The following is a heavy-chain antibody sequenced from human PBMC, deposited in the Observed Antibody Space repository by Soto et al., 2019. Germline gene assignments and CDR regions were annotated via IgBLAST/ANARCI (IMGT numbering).Heavy chain of an antibody. J-gene: IGHJ6*02. CDR3: ARERFPGLLWFGESDYYYYGMDV. V-gene: IGHV3-33*01. CDR1: GFTFSSYG. CDR2: IWYDGSNK. Sequence: QVQLVESGGGVVQPGRSLRLSCAASGFTFSSYGMHWVRQAPGKGLEWVAVIWYDGSNKYYADSVKGRFTISRDNSKNPLYLQMNRLRAEDTAVYYCARERFPGLLWFGESDYYYYGMDVWGQGTTVTVSS. D-gene: IGHD3-10*01.